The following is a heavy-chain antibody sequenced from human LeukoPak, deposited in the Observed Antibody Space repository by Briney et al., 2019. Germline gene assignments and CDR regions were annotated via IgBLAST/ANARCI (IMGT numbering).Heavy chain of an antibody. J-gene: IGHJ6*03. CDR1: GGTFSSYA. CDR2: IIPIFGTA. D-gene: IGHD1-7*01. V-gene: IGHV1-69*13. CDR3: ARPSKGQITGTTYNYYYYMDV. Sequence: ASVKVSCKASGGTFSSYAISWVRQAPGQGLEWMGGIIPIFGTANYAQKFQGRVTITADESTSTAYMELSSLRSEDTAVYYCARPSKGQITGTTYNYYYYMDVWGKGTTVTVSS.